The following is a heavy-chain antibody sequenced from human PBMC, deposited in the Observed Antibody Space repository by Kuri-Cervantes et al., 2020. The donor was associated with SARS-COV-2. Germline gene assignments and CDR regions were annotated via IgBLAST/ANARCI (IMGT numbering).Heavy chain of an antibody. CDR3: ARAYGFLRYIYYIDV. V-gene: IGHV4-34*01. CDR2: VNHRGST. Sequence: ESLKISCTVSGGSISSHYWSWIRQPPGKGLEWIGEVNHRGSTNYNPSLKSRVTISVDTSSKQFSLHLSSVTAADTAVYYCARAYGFLRYIYYIDVWGRGTTVTVSS. J-gene: IGHJ6*03. D-gene: IGHD4-17*01. CDR1: GGSISSHY.